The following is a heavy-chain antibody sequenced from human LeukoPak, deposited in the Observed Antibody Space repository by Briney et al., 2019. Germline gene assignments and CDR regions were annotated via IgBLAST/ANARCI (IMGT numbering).Heavy chain of an antibody. J-gene: IGHJ5*02. CDR2: MSPNSGNT. CDR1: GYTFTSYG. Sequence: GASVKVSCKASGYTFTSYGISWVRQATGQGLEWMGWMSPNSGNTGYAQKFQGRVTFSRNTSITTAYMELSSLRSEDTAVYYCARAIRADRRGSWFDPWGQGTLVTVSS. CDR3: ARAIRADRRGSWFDP. D-gene: IGHD6-6*01. V-gene: IGHV1-8*03.